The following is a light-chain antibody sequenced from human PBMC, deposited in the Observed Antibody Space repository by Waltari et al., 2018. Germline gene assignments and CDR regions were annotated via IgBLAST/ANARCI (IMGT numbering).Light chain of an antibody. Sequence: QSVLTQPPSVSGAPGQTVTISCTGSGSNIGAGYDVHWYQQRPGEAPKLLIYGVNTRPLGVPDRVSGSQSGTSASLAIRWRQAEDEADYYCQSYDPSLSVVFGGGTKLTVV. V-gene: IGLV1-40*01. CDR3: QSYDPSLSVV. CDR1: GSNIGAGYD. CDR2: GVN. J-gene: IGLJ2*01.